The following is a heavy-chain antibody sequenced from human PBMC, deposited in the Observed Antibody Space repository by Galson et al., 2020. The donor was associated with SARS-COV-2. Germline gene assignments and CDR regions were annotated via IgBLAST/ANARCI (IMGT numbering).Heavy chain of an antibody. Sequence: GESLKISCDVSGFAVSRNYMTWVRQAPGKGLEWVSIIYNSGNTYYADSVKGRFTISRDNSKNTLYLQMDSLRAEDTAIYYCARDRSSVADTQFYYYYYMDVWGKGTTVTVSS. V-gene: IGHV3-53*01. J-gene: IGHJ6*03. CDR1: GFAVSRNY. D-gene: IGHD6-19*01. CDR3: ARDRSSVADTQFYYYYYMDV. CDR2: IYNSGNT.